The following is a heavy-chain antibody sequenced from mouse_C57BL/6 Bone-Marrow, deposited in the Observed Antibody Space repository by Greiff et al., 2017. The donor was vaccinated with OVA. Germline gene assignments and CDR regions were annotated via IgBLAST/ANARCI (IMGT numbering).Heavy chain of an antibody. CDR2: FHPYNDDT. D-gene: IGHD2-4*01. V-gene: IGHV1-47*01. CDR1: GYTFTTYP. CDR3: ARPGDYDGDWFAY. J-gene: IGHJ3*01. Sequence: VQLQPSWAELVKPGASVKMSCKASGYTFTTYPIEWMKQNHGKSLEWIGNFHPYNDDTQYNEKFKGKATLTVEKSSSTVYLELSRLTSDDSAVYYCARPGDYDGDWFAYWGQGTLVTVSA.